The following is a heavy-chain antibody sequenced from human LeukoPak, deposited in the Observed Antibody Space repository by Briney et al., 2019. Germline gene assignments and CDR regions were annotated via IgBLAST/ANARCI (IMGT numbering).Heavy chain of an antibody. CDR1: GFTFSSYW. D-gene: IGHD2-21*02. J-gene: IGHJ3*02. CDR3: ARVASVTGAFDI. CDR2: IWYDGSNK. V-gene: IGHV3-33*08. Sequence: PGGSLRLSCAASGFTFSSYWMSWVRQAPGKGLEWVAVIWYDGSNKYYADSVKGRFTISRDNSKNTLYLQMNSLRAEDTAVYYCARVASVTGAFDIWGQGTMVTVSS.